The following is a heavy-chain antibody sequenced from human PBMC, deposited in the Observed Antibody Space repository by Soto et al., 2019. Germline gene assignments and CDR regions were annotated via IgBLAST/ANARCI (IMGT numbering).Heavy chain of an antibody. CDR1: GFTFSSYA. CDR3: AKDLGSVEMATIRGFDY. CDR2: ISGSGGST. V-gene: IGHV3-23*01. J-gene: IGHJ4*02. Sequence: PGGSLRLSCAASGFTFSSYAMSWVRQAPGKGLEWVSAISGSGGSTYYADSVKGRFTISRDNSKNTLYLQMNSLRAEDTAVYYCAKDLGSVEMATIRGFDYWGQGTLVTVSS. D-gene: IGHD5-12*01.